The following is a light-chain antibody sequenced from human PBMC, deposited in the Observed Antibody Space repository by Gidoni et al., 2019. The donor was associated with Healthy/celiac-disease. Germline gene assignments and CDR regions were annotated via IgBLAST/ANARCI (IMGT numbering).Light chain of an antibody. Sequence: VMTQSPDSLAVSLGERATINCKSSQSVLYSSNNKNYLAWYQQKPGQPPKLLIYWASTRESGVPDRFSGSGSGTDFTLTISSLQAEDVAVYSTPRTFXXXTKVEIK. V-gene: IGKV4-1*01. CDR2: WAS. CDR1: QSVLYSSNNKNY. CDR3: PRT. J-gene: IGKJ1*01.